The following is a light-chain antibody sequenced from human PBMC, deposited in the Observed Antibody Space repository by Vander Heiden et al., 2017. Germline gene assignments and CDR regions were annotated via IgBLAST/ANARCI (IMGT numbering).Light chain of an antibody. V-gene: IGKV1-39*01. Sequence: DIQMTQSPSSLSASVGDRVTITCRASQSISTYLNWYRQKPGKAPKLLISAASSLQSGVPSRFSGSGSGTDFTLTISSLQPEDFATYYCQQSYSTPHTFGGGTKVEIK. CDR1: QSISTY. J-gene: IGKJ4*01. CDR3: QQSYSTPHT. CDR2: AAS.